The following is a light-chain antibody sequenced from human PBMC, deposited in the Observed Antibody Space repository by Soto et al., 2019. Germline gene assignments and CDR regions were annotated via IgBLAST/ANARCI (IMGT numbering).Light chain of an antibody. V-gene: IGKV3-20*01. CDR1: ESIAGTY. J-gene: IGKJ1*01. Sequence: EIVLTQSPGTLSLSPGDRATLSCRASESIAGTYLAWYQQKPGQAPRLLIYAASSRATGIPDKFSASGSGTDFTLTINRLGPEEFAMYYCQQYGGSPRPFGQGTKLDIK. CDR3: QQYGGSPRP. CDR2: AAS.